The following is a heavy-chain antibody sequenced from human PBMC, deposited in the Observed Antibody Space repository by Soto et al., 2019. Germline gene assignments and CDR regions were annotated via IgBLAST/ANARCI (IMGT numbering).Heavy chain of an antibody. CDR1: GGSVSSGSYY. J-gene: IGHJ4*02. V-gene: IGHV4-61*01. D-gene: IGHD3-22*01. CDR3: EANSYDSSGYYSPFDY. CDR2: IYYSGST. Sequence: SETLSLTCTVSGGSVSSGSYYWSWIRQPPGKGLEWIGYIYYSGSTNYNPSLKSRVTISVDTSKNQFSLKLSSVTAADTAVYYCEANSYDSSGYYSPFDYWGQGTLVTVSS.